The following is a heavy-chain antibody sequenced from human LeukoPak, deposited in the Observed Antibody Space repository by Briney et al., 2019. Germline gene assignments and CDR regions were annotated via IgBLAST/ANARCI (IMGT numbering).Heavy chain of an antibody. Sequence: PSETLSLTCAVSGGSISSGGYSWSWIRQPPGKGLEWIGYIYHSGSTHYNPSLKSRVTISVDRSKNQFSLKLSSVTAADTAVYYCARGSDYGDYLNWFDPWGQGTLVTVSS. D-gene: IGHD4-17*01. V-gene: IGHV4-30-2*01. CDR2: IYHSGST. J-gene: IGHJ5*02. CDR3: ARGSDYGDYLNWFDP. CDR1: GGSISSGGYS.